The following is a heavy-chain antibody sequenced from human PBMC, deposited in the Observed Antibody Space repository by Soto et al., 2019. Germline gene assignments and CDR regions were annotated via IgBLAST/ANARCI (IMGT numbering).Heavy chain of an antibody. J-gene: IGHJ5*02. CDR2: ISGSGGST. CDR1: GFTFSSYA. V-gene: IGHV3-23*01. D-gene: IGHD4-17*01. CDR3: AKDPPIDYGGNSVDWFDP. Sequence: GGSLRLSCAASGFTFSSYAMSWVRQAPGKGLEWVSAISGSGGSTYYADSVKGRFTISRDNSKNTLYLQMNSLRAEDTAVYYCAKDPPIDYGGNSVDWFDPWGQGTLVTVSS.